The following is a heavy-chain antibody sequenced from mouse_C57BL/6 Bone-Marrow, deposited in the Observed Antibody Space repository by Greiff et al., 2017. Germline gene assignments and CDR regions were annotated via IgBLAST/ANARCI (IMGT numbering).Heavy chain of an antibody. Sequence: VQLVESGAELVKPGASVKISCKASGYAFSSYWMNWVKQRPGKGLEWIGQIYPGDGDTNYNGKFKGKATLTADKSSSTAYMQLSSLTSEDSAVYFCARYYGSSYIYYFDYWGQGTTLTVSS. D-gene: IGHD1-1*01. CDR3: ARYYGSSYIYYFDY. J-gene: IGHJ2*01. V-gene: IGHV1-80*01. CDR2: IYPGDGDT. CDR1: GYAFSSYW.